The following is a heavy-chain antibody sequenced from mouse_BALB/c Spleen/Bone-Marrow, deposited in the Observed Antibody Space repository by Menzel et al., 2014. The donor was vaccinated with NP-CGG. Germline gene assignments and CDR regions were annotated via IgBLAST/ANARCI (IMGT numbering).Heavy chain of an antibody. V-gene: IGHV1-14*01. Sequence: VQLQQSEPELVKPGASVKMSCKASGYTFTGYVMHWVKQKPGQGLEWIGYINPYNDGTKYNEKFKGKATLTSDKSSSTAYMELSSLTSEDSAVYYCAREGGLRRGDYYTMDYWGQGTSVTVSS. CDR2: INPYNDGT. CDR1: GYTFTGYV. CDR3: AREGGLRRGDYYTMDY. D-gene: IGHD2-4*01. J-gene: IGHJ4*01.